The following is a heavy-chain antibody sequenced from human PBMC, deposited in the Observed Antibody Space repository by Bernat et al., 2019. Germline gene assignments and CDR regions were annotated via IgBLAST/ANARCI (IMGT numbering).Heavy chain of an antibody. CDR1: GGSFSGYY. CDR2: INHGGST. V-gene: IGHV4-34*01. CDR3: ARARKKGARVWLDWFDP. J-gene: IGHJ5*02. Sequence: QVQLQQWGAGLLKPSETLSLTCAVYGGSFSGYYWSWIRQPPGKGLEWIGEINHGGSTNYNPSLKSRVTISVETSKNQFSLKLSSVTAADTAVYCCARARKKGARVWLDWFDPWGQGTLVTVSS. D-gene: IGHD1-14*01.